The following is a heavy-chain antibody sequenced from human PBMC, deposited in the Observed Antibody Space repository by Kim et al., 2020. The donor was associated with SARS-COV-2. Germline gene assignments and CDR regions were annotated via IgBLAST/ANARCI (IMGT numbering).Heavy chain of an antibody. J-gene: IGHJ3*02. CDR3: TKDISRAFDI. D-gene: IGHD3-9*01. CDR1: GFTFSRRW. CDR2: INPDGSIK. Sequence: GGSLRLSCSTSGFTFSRRWMHWVRQAPGKGLEWVSTINPDGSIKRYTDSVKGRITISRDNADNTMYLQVSSLRAEDTAMYHCTKDISRAFDIWGQGTLVTVSS. V-gene: IGHV3-74*01.